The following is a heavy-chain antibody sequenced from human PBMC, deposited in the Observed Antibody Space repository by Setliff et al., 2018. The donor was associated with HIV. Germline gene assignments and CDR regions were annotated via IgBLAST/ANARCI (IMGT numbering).Heavy chain of an antibody. V-gene: IGHV1-58*01. Sequence: ASVKVSCKASGFTFTSSAVQWVRQARGQRLEWIGWIVVGSGNTGYAQKFQGRVTMTRNTSISTAYMELSSLRSEDTAVYYCARVTLGYHRGMDVWGQGTTVTVSS. CDR3: ARVTLGYHRGMDV. CDR2: IVVGSGNT. D-gene: IGHD4-4*01. J-gene: IGHJ6*02. CDR1: GFTFTSSA.